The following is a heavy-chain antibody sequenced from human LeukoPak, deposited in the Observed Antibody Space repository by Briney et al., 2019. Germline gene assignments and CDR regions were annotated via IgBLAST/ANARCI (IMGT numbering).Heavy chain of an antibody. V-gene: IGHV3-23*01. CDR3: AKASSFSSGWSHDY. CDR1: GFTVSSNY. Sequence: GGSLRLSCAASGFTVSSNYMSWVRQAPGKGLEWVSSISGSGDSTFYADSVKGRFTISRDNSKNTLYLQVNSLRAEDTAVYYCAKASSFSSGWSHDYWGQGTLVTVSS. CDR2: ISGSGDST. D-gene: IGHD6-19*01. J-gene: IGHJ4*02.